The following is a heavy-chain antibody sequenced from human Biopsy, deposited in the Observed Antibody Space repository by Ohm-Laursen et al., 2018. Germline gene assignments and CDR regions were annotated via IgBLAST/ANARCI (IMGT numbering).Heavy chain of an antibody. J-gene: IGHJ3*01. D-gene: IGHD3-10*01. Sequence: SDTLSLTCTVSGGSITTYYWNWIRQAPGKGLEWIGNIYYRGNTNYSPSLKSRVTISLDTSKNQFSLKLNSVTATDTAVYYCARRLPLRGYAFDVWGQGTVVTVS. CDR3: ARRLPLRGYAFDV. V-gene: IGHV4-59*08. CDR2: IYYRGNT. CDR1: GGSITTYY.